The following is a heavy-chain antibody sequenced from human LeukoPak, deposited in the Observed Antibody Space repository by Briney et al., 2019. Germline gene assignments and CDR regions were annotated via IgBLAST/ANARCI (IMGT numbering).Heavy chain of an antibody. D-gene: IGHD5-18*01. CDR3: ARASNSDSWYFDY. V-gene: IGHV3-23*01. Sequence: GGSLRLSCAASGFTFSSYAMSWVRQAPGKGLEWVSAISGSGGSTYYADSVKGRFTISRDNSKNTLYLQMNSLRAEDTAVYYCARASNSDSWYFDYWGQGALVTVSS. CDR1: GFTFSSYA. J-gene: IGHJ4*02. CDR2: ISGSGGST.